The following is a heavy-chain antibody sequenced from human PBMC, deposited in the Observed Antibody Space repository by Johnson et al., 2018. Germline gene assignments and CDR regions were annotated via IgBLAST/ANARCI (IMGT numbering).Heavy chain of an antibody. CDR2: IRSKTFGGTT. V-gene: IGHV3-49*05. CDR1: GFTFGDYA. J-gene: IGHJ4*02. CDR3: TRDGQGSYGAGRAFDY. Sequence: VQLVESGGGLVKPGRSLRLSCTGSGFTFGDYALIWFRQAPGKGLEWVGFIRSKTFGGTTEYAASVRGRFTISRDDSKSIASLQMNSLETEDTAVYYCTRDGQGSYGAGRAFDYWGQGTLVTVSS. D-gene: IGHD5-18*01.